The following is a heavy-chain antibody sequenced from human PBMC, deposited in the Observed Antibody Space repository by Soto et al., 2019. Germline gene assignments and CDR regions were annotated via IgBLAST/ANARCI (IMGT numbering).Heavy chain of an antibody. J-gene: IGHJ6*02. Sequence: ASVKVSCKASGYSFTTYAMHWVRQAPGHSLEWMAWINAGTGNTKYSQKFQGRVTLTRDASANTAYMELTNLQSEDTAVYYCARGYYDSSRYYSYYGMDVWGQGTTVTVSS. CDR3: ARGYYDSSRYYSYYGMDV. CDR2: INAGTGNT. D-gene: IGHD3-22*01. V-gene: IGHV1-3*01. CDR1: GYSFTTYA.